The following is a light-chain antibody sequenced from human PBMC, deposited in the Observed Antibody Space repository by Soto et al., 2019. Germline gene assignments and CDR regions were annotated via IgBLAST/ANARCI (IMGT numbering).Light chain of an antibody. CDR2: DAS. Sequence: DIQMTQSPPTLSASVGDRVTITCRASQSISSWMAWYQQKAGKAPKLLIYDASSLESGVPSRFSGSGSGTEFTLTISSLQRDDFATYFCQQYRIYWTFGQGTKVGIK. CDR3: QQYRIYWT. V-gene: IGKV1-5*01. CDR1: QSISSW. J-gene: IGKJ1*01.